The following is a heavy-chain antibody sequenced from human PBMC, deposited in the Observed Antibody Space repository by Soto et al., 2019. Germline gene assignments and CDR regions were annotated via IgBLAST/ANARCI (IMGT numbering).Heavy chain of an antibody. CDR3: AGADYNDYYFFDY. J-gene: IGHJ4*02. CDR1: GYTFNTHD. Sequence: QVQLVQSGAEVKKPGASVKVSCKASGYTFNTHDINWVRQATGQGLEWMGWMNPTSGNTGFAQKFQGRLTMTRNPSISTAYMELSSLRSEDTAVYYCAGADYNDYYFFDYWGQGTLVTVSS. CDR2: MNPTSGNT. V-gene: IGHV1-8*01. D-gene: IGHD4-17*01.